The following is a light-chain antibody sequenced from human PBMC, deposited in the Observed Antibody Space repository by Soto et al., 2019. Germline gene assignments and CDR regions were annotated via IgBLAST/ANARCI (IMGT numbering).Light chain of an antibody. V-gene: IGKV3-20*01. Sequence: IVLTQSPATLSLSPGERATLSCRASQSVSSSYLAWYPQTSGQAPRLLIYGASSRATGIPDRFSGSGSGTDFTLTISRLEHEDFTVYSCHQYASSPGITFAQGTLLEIK. CDR3: HQYASSPGIT. CDR2: GAS. J-gene: IGKJ5*01. CDR1: QSVSSSY.